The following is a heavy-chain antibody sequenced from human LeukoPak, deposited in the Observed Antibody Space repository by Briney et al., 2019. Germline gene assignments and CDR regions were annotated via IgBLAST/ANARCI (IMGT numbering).Heavy chain of an antibody. CDR2: IYYSGST. V-gene: IGHV4-59*08. CDR1: GGSISSYY. D-gene: IGHD1-26*01. CDR3: ARLGGHNFDY. J-gene: IGHJ4*02. Sequence: SETLSLTCTVSGGSISSYYWSWIRQPPGKGLEWIGYIYYSGSTNYNPSLKSRVTISVDTSKNQFSLKLSSVTAPDTAVYYCARLGGHNFDYWGQGTLVTVSS.